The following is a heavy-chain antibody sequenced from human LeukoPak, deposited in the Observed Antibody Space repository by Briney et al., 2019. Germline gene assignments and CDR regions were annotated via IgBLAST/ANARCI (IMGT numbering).Heavy chain of an antibody. D-gene: IGHD3-22*01. CDR1: GYSISSGYY. CDR3: ARGPQYYYDSSGYGFDY. Sequence: PSETLSLTCTVSGYSISSGYYWGWIRQPPGKGLEWIGSIYYSGSTYYNPSLKSRVTISVDTSKNQFSLKLSSVTAADTAVYYCARGPQYYYDSSGYGFDYWGQGTLVTVSS. V-gene: IGHV4-38-2*02. CDR2: IYYSGST. J-gene: IGHJ4*02.